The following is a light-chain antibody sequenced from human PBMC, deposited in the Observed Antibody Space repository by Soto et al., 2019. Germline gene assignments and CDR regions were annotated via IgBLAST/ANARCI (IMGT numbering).Light chain of an antibody. CDR1: QSVSSN. CDR3: QQYNNWPQV. Sequence: EIVMTQSPATLSLSPGERATLSFRASQSVSSNLAWYQQKPVQAPRLVIYGASTRATGIPARFSGSGSGTEFTLTISSLQSEDFAFYYCQQYNNWPQVFGQGTKVDIK. V-gene: IGKV3-15*01. CDR2: GAS. J-gene: IGKJ1*01.